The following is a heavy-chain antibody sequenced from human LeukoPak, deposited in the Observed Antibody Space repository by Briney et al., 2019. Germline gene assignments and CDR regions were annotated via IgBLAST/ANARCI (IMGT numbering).Heavy chain of an antibody. Sequence: PGGSLRLSCAASGFTFNTYSMNWVRQAPGKGLEWVSYISSSGSTIYYADSVKGRFTISRDNAKNSLYLQMNSLRAEDTAVYYCARFNYYDSSDRLLFDYWGQGTLVTVSS. J-gene: IGHJ4*02. CDR2: ISSSGSTI. D-gene: IGHD3-22*01. CDR3: ARFNYYDSSDRLLFDY. V-gene: IGHV3-48*04. CDR1: GFTFNTYS.